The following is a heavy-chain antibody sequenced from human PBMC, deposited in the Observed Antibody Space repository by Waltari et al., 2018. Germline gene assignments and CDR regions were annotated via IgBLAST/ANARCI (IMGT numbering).Heavy chain of an antibody. CDR1: GFTFTAYT. CDR2: VSSDGENS. D-gene: IGHD2-21*01. CDR3: ARDPFGGGCYGYRYFDL. J-gene: IGHJ2*01. Sequence: EVQLVESGGGLVQPGGSVRLSGAPSGFTFTAYTLQWFRQAPGKGLEYVAAVSSDGENSDYAISVKGIFTISRDNSKNTVYLQMGSLRDDDMAVYYCARDPFGGGCYGYRYFDLWGRGTLVTVSS. V-gene: IGHV3-64*01.